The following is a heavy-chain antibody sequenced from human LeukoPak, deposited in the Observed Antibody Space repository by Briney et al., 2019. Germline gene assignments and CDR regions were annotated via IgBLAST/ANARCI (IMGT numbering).Heavy chain of an antibody. Sequence: ASVKVSCKASGDTFSSYAISWVRQAPGQGLEWMGRIIPIFGTANYAQKFQGRVTITTDESTSTAYMELSSLRSEDTAVYYCARDNYRALSGGDLGPLWYWGQGTLVTVSS. V-gene: IGHV1-69*05. CDR1: GDTFSSYA. CDR2: IIPIFGTA. CDR3: ARDNYRALSGGDLGPLWY. D-gene: IGHD1-26*01. J-gene: IGHJ4*02.